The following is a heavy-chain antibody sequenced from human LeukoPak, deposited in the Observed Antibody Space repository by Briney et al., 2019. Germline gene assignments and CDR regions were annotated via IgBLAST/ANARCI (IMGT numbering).Heavy chain of an antibody. CDR3: ARDPPAVASNTYG. Sequence: GGSLRLSCAASGVTVSNNYMNWVRQAPGEGLEWVSLIYSGGTTHYADTVKGRFTISRDSSTNTLYLQMNSLRVEDTAVYYCARDPPAVASNTYGWGQGTLVTVSS. J-gene: IGHJ4*02. CDR2: IYSGGTT. CDR1: GVTVSNNY. D-gene: IGHD6-13*01. V-gene: IGHV3-66*01.